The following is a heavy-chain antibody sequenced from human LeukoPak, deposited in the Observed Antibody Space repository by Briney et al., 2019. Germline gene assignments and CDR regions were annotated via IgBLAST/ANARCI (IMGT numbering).Heavy chain of an antibody. CDR3: ARDRGAQHYYQSFGYYYFDY. D-gene: IGHD3-22*01. Sequence: GASVKVSCKASGYTFTSYGISWVRQAPGQGLEWMGWISAYNGNTNYAQKLQGRVTMTTDTSTSTAYMELRSLRSDDTAVYYCARDRGAQHYYQSFGYYYFDYWGQGTLVTVSS. J-gene: IGHJ4*02. V-gene: IGHV1-18*01. CDR2: ISAYNGNT. CDR1: GYTFTSYG.